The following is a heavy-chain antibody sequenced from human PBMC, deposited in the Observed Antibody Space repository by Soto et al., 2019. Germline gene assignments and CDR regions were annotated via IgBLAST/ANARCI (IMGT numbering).Heavy chain of an antibody. CDR3: ARGAKGAYYVDV. V-gene: IGHV3-74*01. J-gene: IGHJ6*03. D-gene: IGHD2-21*01. CDR1: GFTFSEFW. Sequence: EVQLVESGGGLVQPGGSLRLSCAASGFTFSEFWLHWVRQTPGKGLVWVSRIKSDGGSTNYADSVKGRFTISRDNAKNTVYLHMDSLRAEDTAVYYCARGAKGAYYVDVWGKGTTVTVSS. CDR2: IKSDGGST.